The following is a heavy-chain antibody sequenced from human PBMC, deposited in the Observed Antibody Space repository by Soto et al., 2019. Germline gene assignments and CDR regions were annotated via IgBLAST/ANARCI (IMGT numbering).Heavy chain of an antibody. CDR1: GYTFTSYD. D-gene: IGHD3-22*01. CDR2: MNPNSGNT. CDR3: ASGGYYYASSGYYHYGGVDY. V-gene: IGHV1-8*01. J-gene: IGHJ4*02. Sequence: QVQLVQSGAEVKKPGASVKVSCKASGYTFTSYDINWVRQATGQGLEWMGWMNPNSGNTGYAQKFQGRVTMTRNTSISTAYMELSSLRSEDTAVYYCASGGYYYASSGYYHYGGVDYWGQGTLVTVSS.